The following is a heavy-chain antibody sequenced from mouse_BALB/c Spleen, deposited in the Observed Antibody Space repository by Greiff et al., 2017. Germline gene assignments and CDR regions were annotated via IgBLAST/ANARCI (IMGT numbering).Heavy chain of an antibody. Sequence: EVQRVESGPGLVKPSQSLSLTCTVTGYSITSDYAWNWIRQFPGNKLEWMGYISYSGSTSYNPSLKSRISITRDTSKNQFFLQLNSVTTEDTATYYCARDDGNYDWFAYWGQGTLVTVSA. V-gene: IGHV3-2*02. CDR2: ISYSGST. CDR1: GYSITSDYA. J-gene: IGHJ3*01. CDR3: ARDDGNYDWFAY. D-gene: IGHD2-3*01.